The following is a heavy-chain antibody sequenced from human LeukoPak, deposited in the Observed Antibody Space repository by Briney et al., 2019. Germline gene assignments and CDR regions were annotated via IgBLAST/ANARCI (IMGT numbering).Heavy chain of an antibody. CDR3: ARDTDTSDTIPHY. CDR2: INPNSGGT. Sequence: ASVKVSCKASGYTFTDYYMHWVRQAPGQGLEWMGWINPNSGGTNYAQKFQGRLTMTRDTSTSTVCMELSSLRSEDTAVYYCARDTDTSDTIPHYWGQGTLVTVSS. J-gene: IGHJ4*02. CDR1: GYTFTDYY. V-gene: IGHV1-2*02. D-gene: IGHD3-22*01.